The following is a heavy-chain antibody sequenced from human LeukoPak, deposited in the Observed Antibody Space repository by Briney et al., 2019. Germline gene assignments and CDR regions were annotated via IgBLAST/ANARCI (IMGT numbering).Heavy chain of an antibody. CDR2: ISSSGSTI. CDR1: GFTFSSYE. J-gene: IGHJ5*02. CDR3: ARSPLRFLEWPSLNWFDP. D-gene: IGHD3-3*01. Sequence: PGGSLRLSCAASGFTFSSYEMNWVRQAPGKGLEWVSYISSSGSTIYYADSVKGRFTISRDNAKNSLYLQMNSVRAEDTAVFYCARSPLRFLEWPSLNWFDPWGQGTLVTVSS. V-gene: IGHV3-48*03.